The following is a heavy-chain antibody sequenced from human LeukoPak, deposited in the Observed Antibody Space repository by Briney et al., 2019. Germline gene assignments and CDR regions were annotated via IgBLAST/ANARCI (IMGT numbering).Heavy chain of an antibody. Sequence: GGSLRLSCAASGFTFSDYYMSWIRQAPGKGLEWVSYISSSGSTIYYADSVKGRFTISRDNAKNSLYLQMNSLRAEDTAVYYCARVGQSTMVRGVIMAIYYMDVWGKGTTVTVSS. CDR1: GFTFSDYY. CDR3: ARVGQSTMVRGVIMAIYYMDV. J-gene: IGHJ6*03. D-gene: IGHD3-10*01. CDR2: ISSSGSTI. V-gene: IGHV3-11*04.